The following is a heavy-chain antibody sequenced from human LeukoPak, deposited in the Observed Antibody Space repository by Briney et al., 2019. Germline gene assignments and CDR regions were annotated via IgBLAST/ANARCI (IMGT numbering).Heavy chain of an antibody. J-gene: IGHJ4*02. V-gene: IGHV4-39*07. CDR2: IYYSGST. CDR3: ARASYCGGDCYHFDY. D-gene: IGHD2-21*02. CDR1: GGSISSSSYY. Sequence: SETLSLTCTVSGGSISSSSYYWGWIRQPPGKGLEWIGSIYYSGSTYYNPSLKSRVTISVDTSKNQFSLKLSSVTAADTAVYYCARASYCGGDCYHFDYWGQGTLVTVSS.